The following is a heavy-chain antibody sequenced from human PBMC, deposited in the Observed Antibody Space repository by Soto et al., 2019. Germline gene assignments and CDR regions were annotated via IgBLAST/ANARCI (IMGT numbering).Heavy chain of an antibody. Sequence: SETLSLTCTVSGSSINSSGYYWGWLRQPPGKGLEWIGSMFYGVSTYYNPSLKSRVTVSVLTSKNQFSLNLRSVTAADTAVYYCATLPSQHLVDYWGQGTLVTVSS. CDR1: GSSINSSGYY. D-gene: IGHD3-3*02. CDR3: ATLPSQHLVDY. J-gene: IGHJ4*02. CDR2: MFYGVST. V-gene: IGHV4-39*01.